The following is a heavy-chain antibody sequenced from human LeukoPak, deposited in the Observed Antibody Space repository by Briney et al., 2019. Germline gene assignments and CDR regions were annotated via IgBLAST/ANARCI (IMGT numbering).Heavy chain of an antibody. CDR1: GFTFSIYS. D-gene: IGHD1-7*01. J-gene: IGHJ5*02. Sequence: GGSLRLSCAASGFTFSIYSMDWVRQAPGKGLEWVSSITSSSSYIYYADLVKGRFTISRDNAKNSLYLQMSSLRAEDTAVYYCASDITGTTGFDPWGQGTLVTVSS. CDR2: ITSSSSYI. V-gene: IGHV3-21*01. CDR3: ASDITGTTGFDP.